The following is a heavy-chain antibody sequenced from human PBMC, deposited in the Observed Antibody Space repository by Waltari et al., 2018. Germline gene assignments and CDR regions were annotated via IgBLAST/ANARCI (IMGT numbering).Heavy chain of an antibody. Sequence: QVQLVQSGAEVKKPGSSVKVSCKASGGTFSSYAISWVRQAPGQGLEWMGGIIPILGTANYAQKFQGRVTITTDEATSTAYMELSSLRSEDTAVYYCAREVVVVPAAITSRYFDLWGRGTLVTVSS. V-gene: IGHV1-69*05. CDR2: IIPILGTA. CDR1: GGTFSSYA. D-gene: IGHD2-2*01. CDR3: AREVVVVPAAITSRYFDL. J-gene: IGHJ2*01.